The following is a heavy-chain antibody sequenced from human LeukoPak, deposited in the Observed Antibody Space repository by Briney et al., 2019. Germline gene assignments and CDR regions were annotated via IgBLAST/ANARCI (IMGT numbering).Heavy chain of an antibody. Sequence: ASVTVSCKVSGYTLTELSMHWVRQAPGKGLEWMGGFDPADGETIYAQKFQGRVTMTEDTSTDTAYMELSSLRSEDTAVYYCATFTLSPRLWFGELPSELDYWGQGTLVTVSS. J-gene: IGHJ4*02. D-gene: IGHD3-10*01. V-gene: IGHV1-24*01. CDR3: ATFTLSPRLWFGELPSELDY. CDR1: GYTLTELS. CDR2: FDPADGET.